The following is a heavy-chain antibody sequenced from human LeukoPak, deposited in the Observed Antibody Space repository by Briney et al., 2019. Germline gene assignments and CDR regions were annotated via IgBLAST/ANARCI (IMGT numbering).Heavy chain of an antibody. D-gene: IGHD5-12*01. CDR3: AKGGGYEAQYYYYYLDV. CDR2: IYSGGAT. V-gene: IGHV3-53*01. J-gene: IGHJ6*03. Sequence: GGSLRLSCAASGFTVSSNYMSWVRQAPGKGLEWVSVIYSGGATYYTDSVRGRFTISRDNSKNTLYLKMNSLRAEDTAVYYCAKGGGYEAQYYYYYLDVWGKGTTVTISS. CDR1: GFTVSSNY.